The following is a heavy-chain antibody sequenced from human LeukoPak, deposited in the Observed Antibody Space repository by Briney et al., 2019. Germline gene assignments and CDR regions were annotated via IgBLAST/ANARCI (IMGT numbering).Heavy chain of an antibody. J-gene: IGHJ4*02. CDR2: FDPEDGET. V-gene: IGHV1-24*01. D-gene: IGHD3-22*01. CDR1: GCTLTELS. Sequence: ASVKVSCKVSGCTLTELSMHWVRQAPGKGLEWMGGFDPEDGETIYAQKFQGRVTMTEDTSTDTAYMELSSLRSEDTAVYYCATCDSSGYYYFDYWGQGTLVTVSS. CDR3: ATCDSSGYYYFDY.